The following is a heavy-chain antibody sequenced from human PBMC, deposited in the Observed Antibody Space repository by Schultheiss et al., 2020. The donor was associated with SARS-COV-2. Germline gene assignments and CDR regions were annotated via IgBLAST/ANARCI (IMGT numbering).Heavy chain of an antibody. J-gene: IGHJ6*02. V-gene: IGHV4-39*07. Sequence: SETLSLTCTVSGGSISSGGYYWSWIRQHPGKGLEWIGEINHSGSTNYNPYLKSRVTISVDTSKNQFSLKLSSVTAADTAVYYCARGRLLWFGELADLGMDVWGQGTTVTVSS. CDR3: ARGRLLWFGELADLGMDV. D-gene: IGHD3-10*01. CDR1: GGSISSGGYY. CDR2: INHSGST.